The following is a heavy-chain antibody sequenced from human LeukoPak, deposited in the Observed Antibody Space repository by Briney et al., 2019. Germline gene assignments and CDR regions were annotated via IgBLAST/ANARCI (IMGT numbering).Heavy chain of an antibody. CDR3: VREARESGGFDY. CDR2: IKQDGSEK. CDR1: GFTFSSYS. Sequence: GGSLRLSCAASGFTFSSYSMNWVRQAPGRGLEWVANIKQDGSEKNYVDSVKGRFTISRDNAKNSLYLQMNSLRAEDTAVYYCVREARESGGFDYWGQGTLVTVSS. V-gene: IGHV3-7*01. J-gene: IGHJ4*02. D-gene: IGHD5-24*01.